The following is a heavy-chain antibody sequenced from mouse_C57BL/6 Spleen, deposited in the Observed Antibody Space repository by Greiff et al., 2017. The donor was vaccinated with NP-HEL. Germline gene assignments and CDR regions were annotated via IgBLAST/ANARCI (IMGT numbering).Heavy chain of an antibody. D-gene: IGHD2-5*01. Sequence: EVMLVESGEGLVKPGGSLKLSCAASGFTFSSYAMSWVRQTLEKRLEWVAYISSGGDYIYYVDTVKGRFTISRDNARNTLYLQMSSLKSEDTAMYYCTRDDYSNSDWFAYWGQGTLVTVSA. J-gene: IGHJ3*01. CDR3: TRDDYSNSDWFAY. CDR2: ISSGGDYI. CDR1: GFTFSSYA. V-gene: IGHV5-9-1*02.